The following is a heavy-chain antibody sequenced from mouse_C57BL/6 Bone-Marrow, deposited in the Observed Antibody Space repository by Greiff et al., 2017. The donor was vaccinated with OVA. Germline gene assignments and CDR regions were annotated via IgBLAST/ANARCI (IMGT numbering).Heavy chain of an antibody. Sequence: VQLQQSGAELVKPGASVKLSCTASGFNIKDYYMHWVKQRTEQGLEWIGRIDPEDGETKYAPKFKGKATITADTSSNTASLQLSRLTSEDTAVYYCARSPYYYGSSYWYFDVGGTGTTVTVSS. J-gene: IGHJ1*03. CDR3: ARSPYYYGSSYWYFDV. CDR1: GFNIKDYY. CDR2: IDPEDGET. V-gene: IGHV14-2*01. D-gene: IGHD1-1*01.